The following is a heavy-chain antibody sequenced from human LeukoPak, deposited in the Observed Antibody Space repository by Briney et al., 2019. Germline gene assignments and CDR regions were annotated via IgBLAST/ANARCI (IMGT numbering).Heavy chain of an antibody. CDR1: GYTFTGYY. J-gene: IGHJ4*02. CDR3: ARDFYSAVAGTWPDY. Sequence: ASVKVSCKASGYTFTGYYMHWVRQAPGQGLEWMGWINPNSGGTNYAQKFQGRVTMTRDTSISTAYMELSRLRSDDTAVYYCARDFYSAVAGTWPDYWGQGTLVTVSS. CDR2: INPNSGGT. D-gene: IGHD6-19*01. V-gene: IGHV1-2*02.